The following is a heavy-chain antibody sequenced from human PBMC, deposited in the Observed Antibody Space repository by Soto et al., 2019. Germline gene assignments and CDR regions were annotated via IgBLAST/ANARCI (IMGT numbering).Heavy chain of an antibody. V-gene: IGHV1-2*04. CDR2: INPNSGGT. CDR3: ARAGYCSGGSCYATMEDYYYYGMDV. Sequence: ASVKVSCKASGYTFTGYYMHWVRQAPGQRLEWMGWINPNSGGTNYAQKFQGWVTMTRDTSISTAYMELSRLRSDDTAVYYCARAGYCSGGSCYATMEDYYYYGMDVWGQGTTVTVSS. D-gene: IGHD2-15*01. J-gene: IGHJ6*02. CDR1: GYTFTGYY.